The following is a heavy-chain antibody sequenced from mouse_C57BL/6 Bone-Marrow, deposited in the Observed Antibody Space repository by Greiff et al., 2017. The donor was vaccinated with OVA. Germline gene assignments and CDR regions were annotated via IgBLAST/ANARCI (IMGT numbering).Heavy chain of an antibody. V-gene: IGHV1-74*01. CDR2: IHPSDSDT. CDR1: GYTFTSYW. D-gene: IGHD2-5*01. Sequence: QVQLQQPGAELVKPGASVKVSCKASGYTFTSYWMHWVKQRPGQGLEWIGRIHPSDSDTNYNQKFKGKATLTVDKSSSTAYMQLSSLTSEDSAVYYCAMDSDYSNFAYWGQGTLVTVSA. CDR3: AMDSDYSNFAY. J-gene: IGHJ3*01.